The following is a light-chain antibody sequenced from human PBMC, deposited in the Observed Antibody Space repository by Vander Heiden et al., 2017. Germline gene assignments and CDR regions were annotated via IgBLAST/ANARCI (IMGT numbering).Light chain of an antibody. Sequence: QSALTQPRSVSGSPGQSVTISCTGTSSDVGGYNYVSWYQQHPGKAPQAMIYDVNKRPSGVPDRFSGSKSGNTASLTISGLQAEDEADYYCCSYAGNYSLVFGGGTKLTVL. J-gene: IGLJ2*01. CDR2: DVN. V-gene: IGLV2-11*01. CDR3: CSYAGNYSLV. CDR1: SSDVGGYNY.